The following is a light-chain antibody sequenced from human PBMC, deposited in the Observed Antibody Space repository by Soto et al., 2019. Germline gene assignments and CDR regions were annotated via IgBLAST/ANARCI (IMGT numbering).Light chain of an antibody. CDR1: QAVNTR. J-gene: IGKJ1*01. CDR2: GAS. Sequence: EIVLTQSPATLSSFPGDRVTLSCRASQAVNTRLAWYQHKPGQAPRILISGASNRATGIPDRFSGSGSGTVFTLTISRMDPEYFAVYYCQQYGSSGTFGQGTKVDIK. V-gene: IGKV3-20*01. CDR3: QQYGSSGT.